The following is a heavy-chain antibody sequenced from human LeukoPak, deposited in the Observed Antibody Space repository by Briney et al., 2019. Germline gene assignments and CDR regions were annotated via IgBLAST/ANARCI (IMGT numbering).Heavy chain of an antibody. V-gene: IGHV4-39*07. J-gene: IGHJ4*02. CDR3: ARDGDYGDRLDY. Sequence: KSSETLSLTCTVSGGSISSYYWDWIRQPPGKGLEWIGSIYYSGSTYYNPSLKSRVTISVDTSKNQFSLKLSSVTAADTAVYYCARDGDYGDRLDYWGQGTLVTVSS. CDR2: IYYSGST. CDR1: GGSISSYY. D-gene: IGHD4-17*01.